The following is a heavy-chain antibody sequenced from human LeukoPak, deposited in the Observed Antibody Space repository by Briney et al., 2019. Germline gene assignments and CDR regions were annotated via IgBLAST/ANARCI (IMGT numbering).Heavy chain of an antibody. CDR3: ARGRYMDV. Sequence: ASVKVSCKTSGYIFIDYEISWVRQAPGQGLEWMGWMNPKSGDTGYEQKFQGRITITRDSSISTVCMELSSLRSEDTALYYCARGRYMDVWGKGTTVTVSS. V-gene: IGHV1-8*02. CDR2: MNPKSGDT. J-gene: IGHJ6*03. CDR1: GYIFIDYE.